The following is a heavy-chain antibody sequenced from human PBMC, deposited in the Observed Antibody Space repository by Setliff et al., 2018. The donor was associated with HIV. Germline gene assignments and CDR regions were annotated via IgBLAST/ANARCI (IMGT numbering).Heavy chain of an antibody. J-gene: IGHJ5*02. CDR3: ARGPNCGGDWCGR. D-gene: IGHD2-21*01. V-gene: IGHV4-39*01. CDR1: GDSIYSGKYY. Sequence: ASETLSLTCTVSGDSIYSGKYYWGWIRQPPGKGLEWIATIFYSGNTYYNPSLKSRVTMSVDTPKNQFSLKLTSVTAADTAVYYCARGPNCGGDWCGRWGQGTLVTVSS. CDR2: IFYSGNT.